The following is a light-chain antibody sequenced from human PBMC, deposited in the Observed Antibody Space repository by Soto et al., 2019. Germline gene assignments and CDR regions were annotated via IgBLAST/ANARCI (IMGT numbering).Light chain of an antibody. CDR3: QLYYSTPLP. CDR1: QSVLYSSNNKNY. CDR2: WAS. V-gene: IGKV4-1*01. Sequence: DIVMTQSPDSLAVSLGERATINCKSSQSVLYSSNNKNYLAWYQQKPGQPPKLLIYWASTRESGVPDRCSGSGSGTDFTLTISSLQAEDVAVYYCQLYYSTPLPFGGGTKVEIK. J-gene: IGKJ4*01.